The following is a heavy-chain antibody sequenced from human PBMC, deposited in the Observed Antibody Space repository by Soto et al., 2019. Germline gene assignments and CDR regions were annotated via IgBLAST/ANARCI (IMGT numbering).Heavy chain of an antibody. D-gene: IGHD5-12*01. V-gene: IGHV3-30-3*01. CDR2: ISYDGSNK. J-gene: IGHJ6*02. CDR3: ARDPQWLRRFDYWRQGALVTVSSDV. CDR1: GFTFNSYT. Sequence: QVQLVESGGGEVQPGVSLRLSCAASGFTFNSYTMHWVRQAPGKGLEWVAVISYDGSNKYYADSVKGRFTISRDNSKNTLYVQMNSLRVEDTAVYYRARDPQWLRRFDYWRQGALVTVSSDVWGQGTTVTVSS.